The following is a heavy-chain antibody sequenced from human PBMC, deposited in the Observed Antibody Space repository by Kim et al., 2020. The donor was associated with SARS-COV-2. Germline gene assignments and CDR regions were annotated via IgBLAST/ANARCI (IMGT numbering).Heavy chain of an antibody. V-gene: IGHV4-59*01. CDR2: IYYNGDT. CDR1: GDPMDSFY. J-gene: IGHJ6*02. CDR3: ARAGARSMNYYYYGLDV. Sequence: SETLFLTCTVSGDPMDSFYWTWIRQPPGKGLEWIGQIYYNGDTNYNPSLESRMSISLDTSKKEFSLRLTSVTAADTAMYFCARAGARSMNYYYYGLDVWGPGTTVTVS. D-gene: IGHD3-22*01.